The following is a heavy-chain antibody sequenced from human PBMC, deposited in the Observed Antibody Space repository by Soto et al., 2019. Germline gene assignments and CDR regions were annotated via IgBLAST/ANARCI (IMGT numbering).Heavy chain of an antibody. CDR2: VFSSVSA. Sequence: QLQLQESGPGQVRPSETLSLTCIVSGVSVRSYTWSWVRQPANKGLEWIGRVFSSVSATYNPSLKSRVSISMDTPENRISLKLDSVTAADAGAYFCARDGMTTGDTWGPGTLVTVSS. CDR1: GVSVRSYT. J-gene: IGHJ4*02. CDR3: ARDGMTTGDT. V-gene: IGHV4-4*07. D-gene: IGHD2-21*02.